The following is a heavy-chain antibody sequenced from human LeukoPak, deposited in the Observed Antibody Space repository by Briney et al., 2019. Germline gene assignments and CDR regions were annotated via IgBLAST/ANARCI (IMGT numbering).Heavy chain of an antibody. CDR1: GGSFSGYY. V-gene: IGHV4-34*01. Sequence: SETLSLTCAVYGGSFSGYYWSWIRQPPGKGLEWIGEINHSGSTNYNPSLKSRVTISVDTSKNQFSLKLSSVTAADTAVYYCARLYSGSYPYLYYYYYYMTSGAKGPRSPSP. D-gene: IGHD1-26*01. CDR2: INHSGST. J-gene: IGHJ6*03. CDR3: ARLYSGSYPYLYYYYYYMTS.